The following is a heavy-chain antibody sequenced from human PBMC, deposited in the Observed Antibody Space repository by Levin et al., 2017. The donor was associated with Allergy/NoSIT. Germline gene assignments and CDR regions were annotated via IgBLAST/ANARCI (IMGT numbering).Heavy chain of an antibody. CDR1: GFTFSDNW. Sequence: LSLTCAASGFTFSDNWMSWVRQAPGKGPEWVANIKEDGSEKYYVDSVKGRFTISRDNSKNSLYLQMDSLRAEDTAIYYCTQSYYTERPEPYWGQGTLVTVSS. V-gene: IGHV3-7*01. CDR3: TQSYYTERPEPY. D-gene: IGHD1-1*01. CDR2: IKEDGSEK. J-gene: IGHJ4*02.